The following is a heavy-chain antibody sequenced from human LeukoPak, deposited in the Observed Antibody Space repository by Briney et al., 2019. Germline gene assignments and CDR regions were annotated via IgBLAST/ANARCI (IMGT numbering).Heavy chain of an antibody. CDR3: ARYIAVAGGNYYYYMDV. D-gene: IGHD6-19*01. V-gene: IGHV1-18*01. Sequence: GASVKVSCKASGYTFTSYGISWVRQAPGQGLEWMGWISAYNGNTNYAQKLQGRVTMTTDTSTSTAYMELRSPRSDDTAVYYCARYIAVAGGNYYYYMDVWGKGTTVTVSS. CDR2: ISAYNGNT. CDR1: GYTFTSYG. J-gene: IGHJ6*03.